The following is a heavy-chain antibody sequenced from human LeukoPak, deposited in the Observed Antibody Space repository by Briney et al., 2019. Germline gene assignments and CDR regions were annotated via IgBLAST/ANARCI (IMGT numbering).Heavy chain of an antibody. D-gene: IGHD1/OR15-1a*01. V-gene: IGHV1-2*02. CDR2: INPNSGGT. CDR1: GYTFTGYY. J-gene: IGHJ5*02. Sequence: ASVKVSCTASGYTFTGYYIHWVRQAPGQGLEWMGWINPNSGGTNYAQKFQDRVTMTRDTSTSTAYMELSRLRSDDTAVYYCATEHGTSGPTWEPTWGQGTLVTVSS. CDR3: ATEHGTSGPTWEPT.